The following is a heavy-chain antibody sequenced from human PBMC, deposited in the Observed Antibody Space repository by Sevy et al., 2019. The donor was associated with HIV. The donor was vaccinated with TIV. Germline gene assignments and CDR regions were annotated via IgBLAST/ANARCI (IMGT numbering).Heavy chain of an antibody. V-gene: IGHV3-13*01. CDR2: IGTLADT. CDR3: TRHGILPYGSGKAFDI. J-gene: IGHJ3*02. Sequence: GGSLILSCVGSGFIFSNYDMHWVRQRTGKGLEWVASIGTLADTFYPDSVKGRFTISRENAKNSLFLQMNDLRVGDTAVYFCTRHGILPYGSGKAFDIWGRGTTVTVSS. CDR1: GFIFSNYD. D-gene: IGHD3-10*01.